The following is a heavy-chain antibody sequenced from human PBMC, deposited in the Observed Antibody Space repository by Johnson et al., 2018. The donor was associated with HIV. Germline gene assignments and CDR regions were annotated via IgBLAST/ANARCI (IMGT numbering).Heavy chain of an antibody. CDR2: IYSGGST. Sequence: VQLVESGGGLVQRGGSLRLSCAASGFTVSSNYMSWVRQAPGKGLEWVSVIYSGGSTYYADSVKGRFTISRDNSKNTLYLQMNSLRVEDTAMYYCAQENSSGWSFHAFDIWGQGTVVTVSS. J-gene: IGHJ3*02. CDR1: GFTVSSNY. CDR3: AQENSSGWSFHAFDI. D-gene: IGHD6-19*01. V-gene: IGHV3-66*02.